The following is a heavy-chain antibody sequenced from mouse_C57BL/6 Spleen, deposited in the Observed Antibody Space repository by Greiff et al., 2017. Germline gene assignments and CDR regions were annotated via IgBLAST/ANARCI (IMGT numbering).Heavy chain of an antibody. D-gene: IGHD2-4*01. Sequence: QVQLQQSGSELRSPGSSVKLSCKDFDSEVFPIAYMSWVRQKPGHGFEWIGGILPSIGRTIYGEKFEDKATLDADTLSNTAYLELNSLTSEDSAIYYGARGHYDDDRFAYWGQGTLVTVSA. J-gene: IGHJ3*01. CDR2: ILPSIGRT. V-gene: IGHV15-2*01. CDR1: DSEVFPIAY. CDR3: ARGHYDDDRFAY.